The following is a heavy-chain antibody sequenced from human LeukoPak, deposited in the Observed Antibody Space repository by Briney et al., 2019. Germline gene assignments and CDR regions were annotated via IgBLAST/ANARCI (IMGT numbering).Heavy chain of an antibody. V-gene: IGHV4-59*12. Sequence: SETLSLTCTVSDGSISSYYWSWIRQPPGKGLEWIGYIYYSGSTNYNPSLKSRVTISVDTSKNQFSLKLSSVTAADTAVYYCAREIAAAYVFHFDYWGQGTLVTVSS. J-gene: IGHJ4*02. CDR1: DGSISSYY. CDR2: IYYSGST. CDR3: AREIAAAYVFHFDY. D-gene: IGHD6-13*01.